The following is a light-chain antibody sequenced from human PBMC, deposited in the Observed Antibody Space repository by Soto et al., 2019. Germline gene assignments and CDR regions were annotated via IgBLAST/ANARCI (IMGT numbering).Light chain of an antibody. CDR1: SSDVGSYNL. V-gene: IGLV2-23*02. CDR2: EVS. Sequence: QSVLTQPASVSGSPGQSITISCTGTSSDVGSYNLVSWYQQHPGKAPKLMIYEVSKRPSGVSNRFSGSKSGNTASLTISGLQAEDEVDDYCCSSAVSSFYVFGTLPKFAVL. CDR3: CSSAVSSFYV. J-gene: IGLJ1*01.